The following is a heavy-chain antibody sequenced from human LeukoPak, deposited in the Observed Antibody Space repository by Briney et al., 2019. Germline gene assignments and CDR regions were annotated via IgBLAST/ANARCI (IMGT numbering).Heavy chain of an antibody. V-gene: IGHV1-46*01. J-gene: IGHJ4*02. Sequence: GASVKVSCKASGGTFSSYAISWVRQAPGQGLEWMGIINPSGGSTSYAQKFQGRVTMTRDMSTSTVYMELSSLRSEDTAVYYCAREGDYYDSSGYPTNWGQGTLVTVSS. CDR1: GGTFSSYA. CDR3: AREGDYYDSSGYPTN. D-gene: IGHD3-22*01. CDR2: INPSGGST.